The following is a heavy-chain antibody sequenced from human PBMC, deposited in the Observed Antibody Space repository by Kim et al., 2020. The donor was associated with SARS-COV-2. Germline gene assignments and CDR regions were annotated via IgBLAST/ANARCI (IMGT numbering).Heavy chain of an antibody. J-gene: IGHJ4*02. D-gene: IGHD3-3*01. V-gene: IGHV4-31*03. CDR3: ASAPRITIFGVVNHFDY. Sequence: SQTLSLTCTVSGGSISSGGYYWSWIHQHPGKGLEWIGYIYYSGSTYYNPSLKSRVTISVDTSKNQFSLKLSSVTAADTAVYYCASAPRITIFGVVNHFDYWGQGTLVTVSS. CDR1: GGSISSGGYY. CDR2: IYYSGST.